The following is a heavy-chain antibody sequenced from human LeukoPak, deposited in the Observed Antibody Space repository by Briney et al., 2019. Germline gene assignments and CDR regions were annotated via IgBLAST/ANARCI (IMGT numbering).Heavy chain of an antibody. Sequence: SVKVSCKASGGTFSSYAISWVRQAPGQGLEWMGGIIPNFGTANYAQKFQGRVTITADKSTSTAYMELSSLRSEDTAVYYCAGIKGYYGSGTFDYWGQGTLVTVSS. CDR2: IIPNFGTA. CDR3: AGIKGYYGSGTFDY. J-gene: IGHJ4*02. V-gene: IGHV1-69*06. CDR1: GGTFSSYA. D-gene: IGHD3-10*01.